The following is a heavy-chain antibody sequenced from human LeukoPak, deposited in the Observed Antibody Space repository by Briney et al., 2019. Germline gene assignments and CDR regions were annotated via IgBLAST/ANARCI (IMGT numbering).Heavy chain of an antibody. CDR2: IYPDDSDT. CDR3: ARQRARYTGTFYYFYYMDV. CDR1: GYSFTCYW. V-gene: IGHV5-51*01. D-gene: IGHD6-13*01. J-gene: IGHJ6*03. Sequence: GASLKISCKASGYSFTCYWIGWVRQMPGQGLEWMGIIYPDDSDTRYSPSFQGQVTISADKSASTAYLQWSSLQASDTAIYYCARQRARYTGTFYYFYYMDVWGTGTTVTISS.